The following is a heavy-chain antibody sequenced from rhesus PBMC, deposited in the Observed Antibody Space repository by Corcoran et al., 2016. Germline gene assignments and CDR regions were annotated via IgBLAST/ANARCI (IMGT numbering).Heavy chain of an antibody. CDR1: GSTLSNYA. CDR3: AKSPAQRYSSFDY. V-gene: IGHV3S25*01. CDR2: INGGGGST. J-gene: IGHJ4*01. Sequence: DVLLVESGGGLVQPGGSLRISCSASGSTLSNYATQWVGQARGQGLEWISAINGGGGSTNSADSVKGRFTISRDNSKNTLSLQMNSLRAEDTAVYYCAKSPAQRYSSFDYWGQGVLVTVSS. D-gene: IGHD6-13*01.